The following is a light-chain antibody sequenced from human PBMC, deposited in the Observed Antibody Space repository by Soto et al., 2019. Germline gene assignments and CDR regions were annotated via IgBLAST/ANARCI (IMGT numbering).Light chain of an antibody. CDR3: NSYTGSSTYV. CDR1: SSDVGSYNR. Sequence: LTQPPSVSGSPGQSVAISCTGTSSDVGSYNRVSWYQQPPGAAPKLMIYEVSNRPSGVPDRFSGSKSGNTASLTISGLQAEDEADYYCNSYTGSSTYVFGTGNKVTVL. V-gene: IGLV2-18*02. J-gene: IGLJ1*01. CDR2: EVS.